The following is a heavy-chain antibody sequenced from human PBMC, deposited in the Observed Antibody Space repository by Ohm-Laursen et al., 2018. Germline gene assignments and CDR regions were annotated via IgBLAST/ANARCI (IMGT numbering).Heavy chain of an antibody. CDR2: ISWNSGSI. J-gene: IGHJ6*02. CDR1: GFTFDDYA. Sequence: SLRLSCSASGFTFDDYAMHWVRQAPGKGLEWVSGISWNSGSIGYVDSVKGRFTISRDNAKNSLYLQMNSLRAEDTAVYYCARDRATMDVWGQGTTVTVSS. CDR3: ARDRATMDV. V-gene: IGHV3-9*01.